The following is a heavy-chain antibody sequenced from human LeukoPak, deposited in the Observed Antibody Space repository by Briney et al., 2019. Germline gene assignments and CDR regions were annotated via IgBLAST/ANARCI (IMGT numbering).Heavy chain of an antibody. D-gene: IGHD2-2*01. CDR1: GGSFSGYY. V-gene: IGHV4-34*01. CDR3: ARLAYCSSTSCYRDAGFDY. J-gene: IGHJ4*02. CDR2: INHSGST. Sequence: PSETLSLTCAVYGGSFSGYYWSWIRQPPGKGLEWIGEINHSGSTNYNPSLKSRVTISVDTSKNQFSLKLSSVTAADTAVYYCARLAYCSSTSCYRDAGFDYWGQGTLVTVSS.